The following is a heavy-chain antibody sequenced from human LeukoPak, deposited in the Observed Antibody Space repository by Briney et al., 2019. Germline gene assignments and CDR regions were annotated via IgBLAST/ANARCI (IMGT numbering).Heavy chain of an antibody. CDR3: ARGPYGTAMQFDY. CDR1: GFTFSSYG. V-gene: IGHV3-21*01. Sequence: GGSLRLSCAASGFTFSSYGMHWVRQAPGKGLEWVSSISSSSIYIYYADSMKGRFTISRDNAKNSLYLQMNSLTAEDTAVYYCARGPYGTAMQFDYWGQGTLVTVSS. CDR2: ISSSSIYI. D-gene: IGHD5-18*01. J-gene: IGHJ4*02.